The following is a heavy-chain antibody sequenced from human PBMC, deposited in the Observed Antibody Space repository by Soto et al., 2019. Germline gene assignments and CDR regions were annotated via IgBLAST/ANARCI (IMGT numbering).Heavy chain of an antibody. CDR1: GGRLSTGA. Sequence: GQSLRHSWAGSGGRLSTGAKHGFRLAPGKGLEWVAVISYDGSNKFYADSVKGRFTISRDNSQNTLYLQMNSLRTEDTAVYFCAKSPARRSCNGIDCHYFAHLGQGP. J-gene: IGHJ4*02. CDR3: AKSPARRSCNGIDCHYFAH. CDR2: ISYDGSNK. D-gene: IGHD2-21*02. V-gene: IGHV3-30*18.